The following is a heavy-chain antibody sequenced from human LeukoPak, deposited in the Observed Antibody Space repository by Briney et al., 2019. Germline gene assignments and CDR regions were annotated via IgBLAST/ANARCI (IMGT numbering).Heavy chain of an antibody. V-gene: IGHV3-30*18. CDR2: ISYDGSNK. CDR3: AKARDYYGDYIFDY. Sequence: PGRSLRLSCAASGFTFSSYGMHWVRQAPGKGLEWVAVISYDGSNKYYADSVKGRFTISRDNSKNTLYLQMNSLRAEDTAVYYCAKARDYYGDYIFDYWGQGTLVTVSS. CDR1: GFTFSSYG. D-gene: IGHD4-17*01. J-gene: IGHJ4*02.